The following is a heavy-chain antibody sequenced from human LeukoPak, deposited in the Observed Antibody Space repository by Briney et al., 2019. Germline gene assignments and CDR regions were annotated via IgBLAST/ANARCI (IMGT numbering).Heavy chain of an antibody. D-gene: IGHD1-14*01. CDR2: ISGSGGST. CDR3: AKNFIRSWYFDL. J-gene: IGHJ2*01. V-gene: IGHV3-23*01. CDR1: GFTFSSYA. Sequence: GGSLRLSCAASGFTFSSYAMSWVRKAPGKGLEWVSAISGSGGSTYYADSVKGRFTISRDNSKNTLYLQMNSLRAEDTAVYYCAKNFIRSWYFDLWGRGTLVTVSS.